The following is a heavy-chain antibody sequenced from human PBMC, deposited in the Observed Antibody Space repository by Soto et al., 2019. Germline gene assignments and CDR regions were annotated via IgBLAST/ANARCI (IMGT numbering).Heavy chain of an antibody. CDR1: GYTFTSYG. V-gene: IGHV1-18*01. CDR3: ARVRAEKKDIVATIFQKGYYYYYGMDV. CDR2: ISAYNGNT. D-gene: IGHD5-12*01. J-gene: IGHJ6*02. Sequence: ASVKVSCKASGYTFTSYGISWVRQAPGQGLEWMGWISAYNGNTNYAQKLQGRVTMTTDTPTSTAYMELRSLRSDDTAVYYCARVRAEKKDIVATIFQKGYYYYYGMDVWGQGTTVTVSS.